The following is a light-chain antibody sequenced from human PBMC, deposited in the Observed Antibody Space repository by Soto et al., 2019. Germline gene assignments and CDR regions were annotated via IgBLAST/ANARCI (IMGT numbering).Light chain of an antibody. CDR1: SGHSSYA. V-gene: IGLV4-69*01. Sequence: QLVPTQSPSASAPLGPSVKLTCTLSSGHSSYAIAWHQQQPEKGPRYLMKPNGAGSHNRGDGIPDRSPGSSSGAERYLTISSLQPEEEAEDDCQTWDAGMRGFGGGTKLTVL. CDR3: QTWDAGMRG. J-gene: IGLJ2*01. CDR2: PNGAGSH.